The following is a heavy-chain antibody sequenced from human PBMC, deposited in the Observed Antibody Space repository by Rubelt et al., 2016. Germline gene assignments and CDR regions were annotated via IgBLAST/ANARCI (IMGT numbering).Heavy chain of an antibody. Sequence: EVQLVESGGGLVQPGGSLRLSCAASGFTFSSYSMNWVRQAPGKGLEWVSYISSSSSTIYYSDSVKGRFTICRDNAKNSLYLQMNSLRAEDTAAYYCARDDYGGNSGWGQGTLVTVSS. V-gene: IGHV3-48*01. D-gene: IGHD4-23*01. CDR2: ISSSSSTI. J-gene: IGHJ4*02. CDR3: ARDDYGGNSG. CDR1: GFTFSSYS.